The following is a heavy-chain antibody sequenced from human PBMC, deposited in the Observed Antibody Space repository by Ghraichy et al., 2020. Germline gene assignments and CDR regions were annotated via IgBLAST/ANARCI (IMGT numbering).Heavy chain of an antibody. CDR3: ARVIGAYEVTPYYMDV. V-gene: IGHV4-30-2*01. Sequence: SETLSLTCAVSGGSISSGGYSWSWIRQPPGKGLEWIGYIYHSGSTYYNPSLKSRVTISVDRSKNQFSLKLSSVTAADTAVYYCARVIGAYEVTPYYMDVWGKGTTVTVSS. D-gene: IGHD2-21*02. CDR1: GGSISSGGYS. CDR2: IYHSGST. J-gene: IGHJ6*03.